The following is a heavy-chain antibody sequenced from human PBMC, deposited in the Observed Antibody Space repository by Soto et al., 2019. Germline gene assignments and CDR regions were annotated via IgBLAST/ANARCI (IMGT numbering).Heavy chain of an antibody. J-gene: IGHJ3*02. D-gene: IGHD3-16*02. CDR1: GYTLTELS. CDR3: ATVMITFGGVIAPNAFDI. CDR2: FDPEDGET. Sequence: ASVKVSCKVSGYTLTELSMHWVRQAPGKGLEWMGGFDPEDGETIYAQKFQGRVTMTEDTSTDTAYMELSSLRSEDTAVYYCATVMITFGGVIAPNAFDIWGQRTMVTGSS. V-gene: IGHV1-24*01.